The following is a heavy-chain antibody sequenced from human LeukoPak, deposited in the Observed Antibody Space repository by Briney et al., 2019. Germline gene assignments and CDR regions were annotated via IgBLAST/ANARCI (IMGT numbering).Heavy chain of an antibody. J-gene: IGHJ4*02. CDR3: ARDRDSIFGVVMEMDY. CDR2: INPNSGGT. CDR1: GCTFTGYY. D-gene: IGHD3-3*01. V-gene: IGHV1-2*02. Sequence: ASVKDSCKASGCTFTGYYMHWVRQAPGQGLEWMGWINPNSGGTNYAQKFQGRVTMTRDTSISTAYMELSRLRSDDTAVYYCARDRDSIFGVVMEMDYWGQGTLVTVSS.